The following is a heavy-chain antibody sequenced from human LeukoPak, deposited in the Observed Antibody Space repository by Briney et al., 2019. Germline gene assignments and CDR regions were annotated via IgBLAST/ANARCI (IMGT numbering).Heavy chain of an antibody. V-gene: IGHV3-23*01. Sequence: GGSLRLSCAASGFAFSYYVMSWVRQAPGKGLEWVSGISASGGRRYHADSVKGRFTISRDNSKNTVYLQMNSLRVEDTAIYYCAQDRGATVTTFVNWGQGTLVTVSS. J-gene: IGHJ4*02. CDR3: AQDRGATVTTFVN. D-gene: IGHD4-17*01. CDR1: GFAFSYYV. CDR2: ISASGGRR.